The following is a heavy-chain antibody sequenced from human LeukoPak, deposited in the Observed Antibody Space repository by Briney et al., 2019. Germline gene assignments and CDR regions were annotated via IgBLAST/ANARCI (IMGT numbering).Heavy chain of an antibody. J-gene: IGHJ3*02. CDR2: VSDSGVNT. D-gene: IGHD4-23*01. CDR1: GFSFSGYA. Sequence: GGSLRLSCEASGFSFSGYAMSWVRQAPGKGLDWVSGVSDSGVNTYYADSVKGRFTISRDNSKNTLYLQMNSLRAEDTAVYYCAKDGDYGGNSFDAFDIWGQGTMVTVSS. CDR3: AKDGDYGGNSFDAFDI. V-gene: IGHV3-23*01.